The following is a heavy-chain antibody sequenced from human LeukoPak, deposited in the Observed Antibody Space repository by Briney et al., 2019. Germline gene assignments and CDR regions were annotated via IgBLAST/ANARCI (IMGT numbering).Heavy chain of an antibody. CDR3: ASVGYCSSTSCYYYYYYMDV. V-gene: IGHV1-2*02. J-gene: IGHJ6*03. D-gene: IGHD2-2*01. CDR2: INPNSGGT. CDR1: GYTFTGYY. Sequence: ASVKVSCKASGYTFTGYYMHRVRQAPGQGLEWMGWINPNSGGTNYAQKFQGRVTMTRDTSISTAYMELSRLRSDDTAVYYCASVGYCSSTSCYYYYYYMDVWGKGTTVTVSS.